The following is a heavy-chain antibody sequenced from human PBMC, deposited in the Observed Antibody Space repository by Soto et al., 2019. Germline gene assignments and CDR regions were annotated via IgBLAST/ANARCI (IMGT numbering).Heavy chain of an antibody. CDR1: GFTFSSYG. V-gene: IGHV3-30*18. Sequence: QVQLVESGGGVVQPGRSLRLSCAASGFTFSSYGMRWVRQAPGKGLEWVAVISYDGSNKYYADSVKGRFTISRDNSKNTLYLQMNSLRAEDTAVYYCAKAEYYYDSSGYSGYWGQGTLVTVSS. CDR3: AKAEYYYDSSGYSGY. J-gene: IGHJ4*02. D-gene: IGHD3-22*01. CDR2: ISYDGSNK.